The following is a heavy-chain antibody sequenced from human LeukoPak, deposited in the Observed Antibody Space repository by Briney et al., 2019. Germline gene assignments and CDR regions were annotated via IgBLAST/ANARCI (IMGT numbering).Heavy chain of an antibody. CDR1: GFTFNIYE. CDR3: ARVLGGYHPALDC. J-gene: IGHJ4*02. Sequence: GGSLRLSCAASGFTFNIYEMNWVRQAPGKGLEWVSYITSHDTNIAYYADSVRGRFTISRDNAKNSLYLQMNSLRAEDTALYYCARVLGGYHPALDCWGQGTLVTVSS. D-gene: IGHD5-18*01. CDR2: ITSHDTN. V-gene: IGHV3-48*03.